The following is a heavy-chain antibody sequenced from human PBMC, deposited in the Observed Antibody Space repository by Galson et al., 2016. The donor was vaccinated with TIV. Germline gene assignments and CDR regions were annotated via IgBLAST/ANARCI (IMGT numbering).Heavy chain of an antibody. D-gene: IGHD2-8*01. CDR1: GHNFTDYY. CDR2: VDPEDGKT. J-gene: IGHJ6*02. V-gene: IGHV1-69-2*01. CDR3: TTVRLRGSGGMDV. Sequence: VKVSCKVSGHNFTDYYMHWMQQAPGKGFEWMGHVDPEDGKTKYAAKFQGRVTMTADTSTDTAYMELSYLRSEDTAIYYCTTVRLRGSGGMDVWGQGTTVIVSS.